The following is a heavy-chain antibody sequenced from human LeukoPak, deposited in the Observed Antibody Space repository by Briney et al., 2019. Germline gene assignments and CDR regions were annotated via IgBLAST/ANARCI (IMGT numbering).Heavy chain of an antibody. V-gene: IGHV4-34*01. CDR2: INHSGST. CDR3: ASLWSSALDY. J-gene: IGHJ4*02. CDR1: GGSFSGYY. D-gene: IGHD3-3*01. Sequence: TSETLSLTCAVYGGSFSGYYWSWIRQPPGKGLEWIGEINHSGSTNYNPSLKSRVTISVDTSKNQFSLKLSSVTAADTAVYYCASLWSSALDYWGQGTLVTVSS.